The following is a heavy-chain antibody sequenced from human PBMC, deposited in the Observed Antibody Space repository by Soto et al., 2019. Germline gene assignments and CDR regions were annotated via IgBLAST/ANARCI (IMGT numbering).Heavy chain of an antibody. CDR3: VKNSGWFNT. V-gene: IGHV3-23*01. Sequence: QLLQSGGCLVQPGGSLTLSCAASGFTFGTTDMSWVRQAPGEGLEWVSTIDGSGGITYYADSVKGRFTIARDNSRNTAYLQMNSLRVDDTALYYCVKNSGWFNTWGQGALVTVSS. CDR2: IDGSGGIT. D-gene: IGHD3-10*01. J-gene: IGHJ5*02. CDR1: GFTFGTTD.